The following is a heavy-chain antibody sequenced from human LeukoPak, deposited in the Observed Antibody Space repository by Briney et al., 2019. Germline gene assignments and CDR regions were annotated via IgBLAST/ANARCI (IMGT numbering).Heavy chain of an antibody. V-gene: IGHV4-34*01. J-gene: IGHJ5*02. CDR3: ARGFWSSGWFDP. D-gene: IGHD3-3*01. CDR2: INHSGST. CDR1: GGSFSGYY. Sequence: SETLSFTCAVYGGSFSGYYWSWLRQPPGKGLEWIGEINHSGSTNYNPSLKSRVTISVDTSKTQFSLKLSSVTAADTAVYYCARGFWSSGWFDPWGQGTLVTVSS.